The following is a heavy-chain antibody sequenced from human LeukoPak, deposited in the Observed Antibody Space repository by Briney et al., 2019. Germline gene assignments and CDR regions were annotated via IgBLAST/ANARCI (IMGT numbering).Heavy chain of an antibody. D-gene: IGHD3-3*01. CDR3: AKAYYDFWSGYSNYFDY. J-gene: IGHJ4*02. CDR2: ISGSGGST. CDR1: GFTFSSYA. Sequence: GGPLRLSCAASGFTFSSYAMSWVRQAPGKGLEWVSAISGSGGSTYYADSVKGRFTISRDNSKNTLYLQMNSLRAEDTAVYYCAKAYYDFWSGYSNYFDYWGQGTLVTVSS. V-gene: IGHV3-23*01.